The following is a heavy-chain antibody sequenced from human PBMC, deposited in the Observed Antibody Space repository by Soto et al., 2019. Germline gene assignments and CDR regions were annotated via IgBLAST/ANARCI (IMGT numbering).Heavy chain of an antibody. CDR2: IYYSVST. J-gene: IGHJ6*02. Sequence: QVQLQESGPGLVKPSETLSLTCTVSGGSISSYYWSWIRQPPGKGLEWIGYIYYSVSTNYNPSLKSRVTISVDTSKNQFSLKLSSVTAADTAVYYCARSQAHYGSGSYFFYYYGMDVWGQGTTVTVSS. CDR3: ARSQAHYGSGSYFFYYYGMDV. V-gene: IGHV4-59*08. D-gene: IGHD3-10*01. CDR1: GGSISSYY.